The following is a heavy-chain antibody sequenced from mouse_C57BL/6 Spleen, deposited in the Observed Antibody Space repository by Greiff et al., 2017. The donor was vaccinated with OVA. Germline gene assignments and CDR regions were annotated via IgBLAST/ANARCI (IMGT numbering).Heavy chain of an antibody. CDR3: TKNLEGY. Sequence: VQLQESGAELVRPGASVTLSCKASGYTFTDYEMHWVKQTPVHGLEWIGAIDPETGGTAYNQKFKGKAILTADKSSSTAYMELRSLTSEDSAVYYCTKNLEGYWGQGTTLTVSS. V-gene: IGHV1-15*01. CDR2: IDPETGGT. J-gene: IGHJ2*01. CDR1: GYTFTDYE.